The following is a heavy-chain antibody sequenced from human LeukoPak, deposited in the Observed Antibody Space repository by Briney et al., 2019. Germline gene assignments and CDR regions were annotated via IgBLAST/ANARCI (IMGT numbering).Heavy chain of an antibody. CDR2: IYCSGST. CDR1: GGSISSYY. V-gene: IGHV4-59*01. J-gene: IGHJ4*02. D-gene: IGHD5-24*01. Sequence: SETLSLTCTVSGGSISSYYWSWIRQPPGKGLEWIGYIYCSGSTNYNPSLKSRVTISVDTSKNQFSLKLSSVTAADTAVYYCARGSRDGYNHFDYWGQGTLVTVSS. CDR3: ARGSRDGYNHFDY.